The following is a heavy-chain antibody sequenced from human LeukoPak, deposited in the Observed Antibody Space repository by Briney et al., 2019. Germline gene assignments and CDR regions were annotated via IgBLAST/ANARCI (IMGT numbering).Heavy chain of an antibody. J-gene: IGHJ4*02. V-gene: IGHV3-11*01. CDR2: ISNGGRSI. Sequence: GGSLRLYCAASGFAFRDHYMSWIRQAPGKGLEWVSYISNGGRSINYSDSVKGRFTISRDNAKSSLYLQMNNLRAGDTAMYYCAREHDSAYDYWGQGILVTVSS. D-gene: IGHD5-12*01. CDR1: GFAFRDHY. CDR3: AREHDSAYDY.